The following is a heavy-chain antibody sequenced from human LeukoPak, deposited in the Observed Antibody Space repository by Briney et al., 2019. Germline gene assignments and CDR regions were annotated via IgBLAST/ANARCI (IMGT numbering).Heavy chain of an antibody. V-gene: IGHV4-34*01. J-gene: IGHJ4*02. CDR1: GASFSGYY. D-gene: IGHD2-2*01. Sequence: SETLSLTCAVYGASFSGYYWSWIRQPPGKGLEWIGEINHSGSTNYNPSLKSRVTISVDTSKNQFSLKLSSVTAADTAVYYCARYCSSTSCVDYWGQGTLVTVSS. CDR3: ARYCSSTSCVDY. CDR2: INHSGST.